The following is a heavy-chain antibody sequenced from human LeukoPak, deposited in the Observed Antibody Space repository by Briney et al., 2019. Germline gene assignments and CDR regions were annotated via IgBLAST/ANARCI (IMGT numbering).Heavy chain of an antibody. J-gene: IGHJ4*02. CDR1: GFTFSSYW. Sequence: GGSLRLSCAASGFTFSSYWMHWVRQAPGKGLVWVAGIKSDGSIIYYADSVKGRFTISRDNAKNSLYLQMNSLRAEDTAVYYCARDFKIYWGQGTLVTVSS. CDR3: ARDFKIY. CDR2: IKSDGSII. V-gene: IGHV3-74*01.